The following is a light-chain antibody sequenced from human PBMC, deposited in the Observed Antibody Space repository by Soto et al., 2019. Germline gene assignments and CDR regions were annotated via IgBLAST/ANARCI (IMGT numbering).Light chain of an antibody. CDR2: AAS. CDR3: QQYGSSSLT. J-gene: IGKJ4*01. Sequence: DIQMTQSPSSLSASVGDRVTIACRASQSISSYLNWYQHKPGKAPKLLIYAASSLQSGVPSRFSGSGSGTDFILSISSLQPEDFAVYYCQQYGSSSLTFGGGTKVEIK. CDR1: QSISSY. V-gene: IGKV1-39*01.